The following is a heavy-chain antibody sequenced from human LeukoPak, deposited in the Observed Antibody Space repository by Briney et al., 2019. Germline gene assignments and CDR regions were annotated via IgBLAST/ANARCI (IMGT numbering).Heavy chain of an antibody. D-gene: IGHD2-15*01. CDR3: ARDNQYCSGGSCYPGFFDY. V-gene: IGHV3-48*01. CDR1: GFTFSSYS. Sequence: PGGSLRLSCAASGFTFSSYSMNWVRQAPGKGLEWVSYISSSSSTIYYADSVKGRFTISRDNAKNSLYLQMNSLRAEDTAVYYCARDNQYCSGGSCYPGFFDYWGQGTLVTVSP. J-gene: IGHJ4*02. CDR2: ISSSSSTI.